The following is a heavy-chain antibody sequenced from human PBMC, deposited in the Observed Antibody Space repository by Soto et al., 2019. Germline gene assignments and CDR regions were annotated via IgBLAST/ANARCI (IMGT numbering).Heavy chain of an antibody. Sequence: SETLSLTCTVSGGSISSGGYYWSWIRQHPGKGLEWIGYIYYSGSTYYNPSLKSRVTISVDTSKNQFSLKLSSVTAADTAVYYCARNVRGYWNSGLDYWGQGTMVTVYS. CDR1: GGSISSGGYY. CDR2: IYYSGST. V-gene: IGHV4-31*03. J-gene: IGHJ4*02. D-gene: IGHD1-7*01. CDR3: ARNVRGYWNSGLDY.